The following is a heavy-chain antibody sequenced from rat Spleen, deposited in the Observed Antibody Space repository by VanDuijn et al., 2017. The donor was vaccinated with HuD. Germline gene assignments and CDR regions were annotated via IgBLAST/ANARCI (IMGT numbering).Heavy chain of an antibody. D-gene: IGHD1-11*01. V-gene: IGHV5-17*01. Sequence: EVKLVESGGGLVQPGRSLKLSCAASGFIFSDYGMAWVRQTPKKGLEWVATINYEGSGTYYRDSVKGRFTISRDNAKSTLYLQMDSLRSEDTATYYCGRRDYGGYGDYWGQGVMVTVSS. CDR1: GFIFSDYG. CDR2: INYEGSGT. CDR3: GRRDYGGYGDY. J-gene: IGHJ2*01.